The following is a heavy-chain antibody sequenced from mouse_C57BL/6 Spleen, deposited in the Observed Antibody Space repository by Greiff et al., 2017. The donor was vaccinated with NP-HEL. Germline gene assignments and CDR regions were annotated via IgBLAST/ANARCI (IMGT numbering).Heavy chain of an antibody. CDR2: ISSGGSYT. V-gene: IGHV5-6*02. Sequence: EVMLVESGGDLVKPGGSLKLSCAASGFTFSSYGMSWVRQTPDKRLEWVATISSGGSYTYYPDSVKGRFTISRDNAKNTLYLQMSSLKSEDTAMYYCASRELEYYFDYWGQGTTLTVSS. D-gene: IGHD4-1*01. J-gene: IGHJ2*01. CDR3: ASRELEYYFDY. CDR1: GFTFSSYG.